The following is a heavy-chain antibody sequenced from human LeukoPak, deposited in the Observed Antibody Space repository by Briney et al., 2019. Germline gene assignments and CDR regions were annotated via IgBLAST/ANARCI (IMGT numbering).Heavy chain of an antibody. V-gene: IGHV1-69*01. CDR1: GGTFSSYA. Sequence: SVKVSCKASGGTFSSYAISWVRQAPGQGLEWMGGIIPIFATANYAQKFQGRVTITADESTSTAYMELSSLRSEDTAVYYCARSTVGAVARFDYWGQGTLVTVSS. J-gene: IGHJ4*02. CDR3: ARSTVGAVARFDY. D-gene: IGHD6-19*01. CDR2: IIPIFATA.